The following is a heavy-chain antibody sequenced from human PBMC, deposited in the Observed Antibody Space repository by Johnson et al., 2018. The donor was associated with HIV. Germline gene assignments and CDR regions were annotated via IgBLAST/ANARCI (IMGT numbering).Heavy chain of an antibody. D-gene: IGHD3-9*01. CDR1: GFAVSNNY. CDR3: ARGDYDRWTGYACDI. V-gene: IGHV3-30-3*01. CDR2: ISYDGSNK. Sequence: VQLVESGGGVVQPGRSLRLSCAVSGFAVSNNYMSLVRQAPGKGLEWVAVISYDGSNKYYADSVKGRFTISRDNSKNTLYLQMNSLRAEDTAVYYCARGDYDRWTGYACDIWGQGTMVTVSA. J-gene: IGHJ3*02.